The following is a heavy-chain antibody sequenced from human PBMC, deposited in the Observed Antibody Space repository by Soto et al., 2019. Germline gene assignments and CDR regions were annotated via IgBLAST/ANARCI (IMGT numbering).Heavy chain of an antibody. CDR2: TIPMFGTP. CDR1: GGTFSKYA. D-gene: IGHD3-22*01. CDR3: ARPLRDRNYYSGMAV. J-gene: IGHJ6*02. V-gene: IGHV1-69*01. Sequence: QVQLVQSGAEMQQPGASVRVSCKASGGTFSKYAFSWVRQAPGQGLEWLGGTIPMFGTPNYAQKFQGRVAISADESTATVYMELGSLRSEDTAVYFCARPLRDRNYYSGMAVWGQGTTVPVSS.